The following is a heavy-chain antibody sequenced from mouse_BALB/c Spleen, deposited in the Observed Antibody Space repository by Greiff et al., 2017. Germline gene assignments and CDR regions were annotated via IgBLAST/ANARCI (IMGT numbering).Heavy chain of an antibody. V-gene: IGHV5-17*02. CDR3: ARSGYGNYGFAY. D-gene: IGHD2-1*01. CDR1: GFTFSSFG. CDR2: ISSGSSTI. J-gene: IGHJ3*01. Sequence: EVQLVESGGGLVQPGGSRKLSCAASGFTFSSFGMHWVRQAPEKGLEWVAYISSGSSTIYYADTVKGRFTISRDNPKNTLFLQMTSLRSEDTAMYYCARSGYGNYGFAYWGQGTLVTVSA.